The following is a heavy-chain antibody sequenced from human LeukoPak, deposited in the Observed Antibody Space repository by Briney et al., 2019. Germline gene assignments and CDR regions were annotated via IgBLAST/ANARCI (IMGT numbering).Heavy chain of an antibody. V-gene: IGHV7-4-1*02. J-gene: IGHJ4*02. Sequence: GASVKVSCKASGYTFTSYAMNWVRQAPGQGLEWMGWINTNTGNPTYAQGFTGRFVFSLDTSVSTAYLQISSLKAEDTAVYYCARSYYDFWSGYWMSYFDYWGQGTLVTVSS. CDR2: INTNTGNP. CDR3: ARSYYDFWSGYWMSYFDY. CDR1: GYTFTSYA. D-gene: IGHD3-3*01.